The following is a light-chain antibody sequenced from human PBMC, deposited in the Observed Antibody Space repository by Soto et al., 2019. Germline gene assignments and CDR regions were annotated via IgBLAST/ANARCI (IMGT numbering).Light chain of an antibody. Sequence: EIVLTQSPVTLSLSPGERATLSCRASQSLSSSYLAWYQQKPGQAPRLLIYGVSSRATGIPDRFSGSGSGTDFTLTISSLEPEDSAVYYCQQRNMWPITFGQGTRLEIK. CDR1: QSLSSSY. V-gene: IGKV3D-20*02. J-gene: IGKJ5*01. CDR3: QQRNMWPIT. CDR2: GVS.